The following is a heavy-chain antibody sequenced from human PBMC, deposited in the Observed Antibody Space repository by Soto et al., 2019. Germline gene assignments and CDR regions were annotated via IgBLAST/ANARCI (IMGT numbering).Heavy chain of an antibody. J-gene: IGHJ3*02. V-gene: IGHV1-18*01. Sequence: VQLVQSGVEVNKPGASVKVSCKASGYTFTNYGISWVRQAPGQGLEWMGWINTYNGNTNYAQKVQGRVTMTTETSTSTAYMELRSLRSDDTAVYYCTRDLLYSTRSTVRFDIWGQGTMLTVSS. CDR3: TRDLLYSTRSTVRFDI. CDR2: INTYNGNT. CDR1: GYTFTNYG. D-gene: IGHD6-13*01.